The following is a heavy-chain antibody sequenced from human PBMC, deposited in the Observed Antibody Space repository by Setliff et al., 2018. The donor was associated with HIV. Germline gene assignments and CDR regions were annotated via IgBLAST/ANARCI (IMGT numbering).Heavy chain of an antibody. J-gene: IGHJ6*03. Sequence: HPGGSLRLSCAASGFTFSRSAVHWVRQAPGKGLEWVAVTWYDANNKYYADTVKGRFTISRDNSKNTLYLQMNSLRAEDTAVYYCAKEQVPAAIQFHYYYMDVWGKGTTVTVSS. D-gene: IGHD2-2*01. V-gene: IGHV3-33*06. CDR3: AKEQVPAAIQFHYYYMDV. CDR1: GFTFSRSA. CDR2: TWYDANNK.